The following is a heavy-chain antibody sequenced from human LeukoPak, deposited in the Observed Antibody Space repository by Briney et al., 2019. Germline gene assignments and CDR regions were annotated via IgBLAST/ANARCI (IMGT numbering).Heavy chain of an antibody. J-gene: IGHJ6*03. V-gene: IGHV4-39*07. CDR1: SGSISTSNYY. Sequence: SETLSPTCTVSSGSISTSNYYWGWVRQPPGKALEWIGEINHSGSTNYNPSLKSRVTISVDTSKNQFSLKLSSVTAADTAVYYCARVRGSSGSYEYYHYMDVWGKGTTVTISS. CDR2: INHSGST. CDR3: ARVRGSSGSYEYYHYMDV. D-gene: IGHD1-26*01.